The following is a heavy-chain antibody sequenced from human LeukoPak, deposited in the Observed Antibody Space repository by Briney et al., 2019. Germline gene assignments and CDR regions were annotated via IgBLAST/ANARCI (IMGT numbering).Heavy chain of an antibody. D-gene: IGHD3-22*01. Sequence: PGGSLRLSCAASGFTFSSYGMHWVRQAPGKGLEWVAVISYDGSNKYYADSVKGRFTISRDNSKNTLYLQMNSLRAEDTAVYYCARGTGDSCKDWGLRTLVTVSS. CDR2: ISYDGSNK. CDR1: GFTFSSYG. J-gene: IGHJ4*02. CDR3: ARGTGDSCKD. V-gene: IGHV3-30*03.